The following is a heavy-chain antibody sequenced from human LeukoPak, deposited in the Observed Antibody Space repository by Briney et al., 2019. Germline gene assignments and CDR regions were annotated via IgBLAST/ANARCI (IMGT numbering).Heavy chain of an antibody. CDR1: GGSFSGYY. CDR3: ARDRVKWLVYYYGMDV. D-gene: IGHD6-19*01. V-gene: IGHV4-34*01. J-gene: IGHJ6*02. CDR2: INHSGST. Sequence: SETLSLTCAVYGGSFSGYYWSWIRQPPGKGMEWIGEINHSGSTNYNPSLKSRVTISVDTSKNQFSLKLSSVTAADTAVYYCARDRVKWLVYYYGMDVWGQGTTVTVSS.